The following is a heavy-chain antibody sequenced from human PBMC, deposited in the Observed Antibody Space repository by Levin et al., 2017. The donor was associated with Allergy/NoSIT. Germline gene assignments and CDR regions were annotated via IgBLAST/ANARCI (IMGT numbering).Heavy chain of an antibody. CDR2: ISGSGGNT. CDR1: GFTFSSYA. Sequence: GESLKISCAASGFTFSSYAMHWVRQAPGKGLEYVSAISGSGGNTYYANSVKGRFTISRDNSKNTLYLQMGSLRAEDMAVYYCARRFGDYSGFDYWCQGTLVTVS. J-gene: IGHJ4*02. V-gene: IGHV3-64*01. CDR3: ARRFGDYSGFDY. D-gene: IGHD4-17*01.